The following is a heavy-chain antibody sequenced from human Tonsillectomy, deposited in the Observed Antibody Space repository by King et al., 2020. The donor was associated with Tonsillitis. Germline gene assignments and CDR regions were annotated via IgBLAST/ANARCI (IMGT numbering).Heavy chain of an antibody. CDR3: AKDYPLTGAFDF. CDR1: GFTFNSYA. V-gene: IGHV3-23*04. CDR2: ITGGGCST. Sequence: VQLVESGGTLVQPGGSLRLSCAASGFTFNSYAMNWVRQAPGKGLEWVSTITGGGCSTYYADSVKGRFTISRDNSKNTLYLQMDSLRAEDTAVYYCAKDYPLTGAFDFWGQGTMVTVSS. J-gene: IGHJ3*01.